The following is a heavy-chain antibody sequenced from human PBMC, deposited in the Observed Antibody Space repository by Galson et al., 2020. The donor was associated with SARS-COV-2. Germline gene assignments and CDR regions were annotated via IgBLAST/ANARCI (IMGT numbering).Heavy chain of an antibody. J-gene: IGHJ5*02. CDR2: IKSKTDGGTT. CDR1: GFTFSNAW. D-gene: IGHD3-10*01. CDR3: FFGELRP. Sequence: GESLKISCAASGFTFSNAWMSWVHQAPGKGLEWVGRIKSKTDGGTTDYAAPVKGRFTISRDDSKNTLYLQMNSLKTEDTAVYYCFFGELRPWGQGTLVTVSS. V-gene: IGHV3-15*01.